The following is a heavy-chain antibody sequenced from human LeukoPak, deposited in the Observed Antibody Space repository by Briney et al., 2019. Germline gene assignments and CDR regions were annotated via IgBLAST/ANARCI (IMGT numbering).Heavy chain of an antibody. V-gene: IGHV3-21*01. CDR1: GFIFSSYS. D-gene: IGHD3-16*01. CDR3: ARGLYYYGTDAFDI. Sequence: PGGSLRLSCAAPGFIFSSYSMNWVRQAPGRGLEWVSSISASGNYIYYADSVKGRFTISRDSAENSLYLQMNSLRAEDTAVYYCARGLYYYGTDAFDIWGQGTMVTVS. CDR2: ISASGNYI. J-gene: IGHJ3*02.